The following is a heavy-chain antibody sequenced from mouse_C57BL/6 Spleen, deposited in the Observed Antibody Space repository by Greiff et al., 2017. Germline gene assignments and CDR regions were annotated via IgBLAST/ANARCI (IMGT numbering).Heavy chain of an antibody. Sequence: VQLQQPGAELVKPGASVKLSCKASGYTFTSYWMQWVKQRPGQGLEWIGEIDPSDSYTNYNQKFKGKATLTVDTSSSTAYMQLSSLTSEDAAVYYCARERGTTVVAHFDYWGQGTTLTVSS. D-gene: IGHD1-1*01. V-gene: IGHV1-50*01. CDR2: IDPSDSYT. CDR3: ARERGTTVVAHFDY. CDR1: GYTFTSYW. J-gene: IGHJ2*01.